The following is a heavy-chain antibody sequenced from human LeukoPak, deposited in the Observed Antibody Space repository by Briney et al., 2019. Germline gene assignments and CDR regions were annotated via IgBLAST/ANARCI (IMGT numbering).Heavy chain of an antibody. V-gene: IGHV3-23*01. CDR2: ISGSGGNT. CDR1: GFTFSSYA. D-gene: IGHD5-12*01. J-gene: IGHJ4*02. Sequence: GGSLRLSCAASGFTFSSYAMNWVRQAPGKGLEWVSTISGSGGNTYYADSVKGRFTISRDNSKNTLYLQMTSLRAEDTAVYYCARVPDIVATSCDYWGQGTLVTVSS. CDR3: ARVPDIVATSCDY.